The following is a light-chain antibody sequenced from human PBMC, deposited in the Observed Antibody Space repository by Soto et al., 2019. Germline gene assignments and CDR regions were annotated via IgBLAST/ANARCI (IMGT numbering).Light chain of an antibody. CDR2: WAS. Sequence: DIVMTQSPDSLAVSLGERATINCKSSQSVLYSSNNKNYLAWYQKKPGQPPKVLIYWASTRESGVPDRFSGSGSGTEFTLTISSLQAEDVAVYYCQQYSSVPFTFGPGTKVDI. CDR3: QQYSSVPFT. J-gene: IGKJ3*01. CDR1: QSVLYSSNNKNY. V-gene: IGKV4-1*01.